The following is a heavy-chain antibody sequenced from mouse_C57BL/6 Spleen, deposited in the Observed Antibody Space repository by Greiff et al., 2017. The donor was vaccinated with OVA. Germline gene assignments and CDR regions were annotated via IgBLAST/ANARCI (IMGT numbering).Heavy chain of an antibody. CDR3: ANYYGSSYVY. CDR2: IHLSDSDT. CDR1: GYTFTSYW. J-gene: IGHJ2*01. V-gene: IGHV1-74*01. Sequence: QVQLKQPGAELVKPGASVKVSCKASGYTFTSYWMHWVKQRPGQGLEWIGRIHLSDSDTNYNQKFKGKATLTVDKSSSTAYMQLSSLTSEDSAVYYCANYYGSSYVYWGQGTTLTVSS. D-gene: IGHD1-1*01.